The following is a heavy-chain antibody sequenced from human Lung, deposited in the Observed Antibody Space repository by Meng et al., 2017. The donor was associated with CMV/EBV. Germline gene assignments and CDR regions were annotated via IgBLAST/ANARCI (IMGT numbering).Heavy chain of an antibody. CDR2: IIPILGIA. CDR3: ARDRGGWQHQLVRYYYGMDV. D-gene: IGHD6-13*01. Sequence: SSVNVSCKACVGTFSSYAISWVRQAPGQGLEWMGGIIPILGIANYAQKFQGRVTITADKSTSTAYMELSSLRSEDTAVYYCARDRGGWQHQLVRYYYGMDVWGQGTTVTVSS. CDR1: VGTFSSYA. V-gene: IGHV1-69*10. J-gene: IGHJ6*02.